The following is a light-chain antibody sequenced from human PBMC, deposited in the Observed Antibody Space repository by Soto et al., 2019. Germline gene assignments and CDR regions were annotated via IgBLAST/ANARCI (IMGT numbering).Light chain of an antibody. J-gene: IGKJ1*01. Sequence: DIQMTQSPSTLSASIGDGVTITCRASQTIDTWLAWYQQKPGKAPKLLIYKASSLQTGVPSRFSGSGSGTEFTLTISSLQRDDFATYYGKHYSFYSSTFGQGTKVEVK. CDR3: KHYSFYSST. CDR1: QTIDTW. CDR2: KAS. V-gene: IGKV1-5*03.